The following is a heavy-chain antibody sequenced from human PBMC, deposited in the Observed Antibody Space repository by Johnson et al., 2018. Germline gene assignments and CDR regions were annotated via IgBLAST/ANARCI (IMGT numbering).Heavy chain of an antibody. CDR2: ISSSSGFI. V-gene: IGHV3-21*06. D-gene: IGHD2-2*01. CDR1: GFTFRTYD. Sequence: VQLVQSGGGVVQPGRSLRLSCSASGFTFRTYDLHWVRQAPGKGLEWVSCISSSSGFIYYADSGKGRFTISRDNAKNSLYLQMNSLRAEDTAVYYCARDEYQLLERGDYYSSYYMDVWGKGTTVTVSS. CDR3: ARDEYQLLERGDYYSSYYMDV. J-gene: IGHJ6*03.